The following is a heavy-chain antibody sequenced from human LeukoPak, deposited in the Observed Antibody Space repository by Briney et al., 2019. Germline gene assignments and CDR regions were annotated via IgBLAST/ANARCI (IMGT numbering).Heavy chain of an antibody. CDR1: GFTFSSYS. D-gene: IGHD3-10*01. Sequence: TGGSLRLSCAASGFTFSSYSMNWVRQAPGKGLEWVSSISSSSSYIYYADSVKGRFTISRDNAKNSLYLQMNSLRAEDTAVYYCARGSYGSGSYSSNWFDPWGQGTLVTVSS. CDR3: ARGSYGSGSYSSNWFDP. J-gene: IGHJ5*02. CDR2: ISSSSSYI. V-gene: IGHV3-21*01.